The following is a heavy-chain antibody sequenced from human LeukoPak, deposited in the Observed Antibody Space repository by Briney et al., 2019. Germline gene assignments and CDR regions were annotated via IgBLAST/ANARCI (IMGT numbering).Heavy chain of an antibody. V-gene: IGHV5-51*01. CDR1: GYRFTSYW. J-gene: IGHJ4*02. D-gene: IGHD2-8*01. CDR3: ARSRTRPHGYSDY. CDR2: IYPGDSDT. Sequence: PGESLKISCKGSGYRFTSYWIGWVRQMPGKGLEWMGIIYPGDSDTRYSPSFQGQVTISADKSISTAYLQWSSLKASDTAMYYCARSRTRPHGYSDYWGQGTLVTVSS.